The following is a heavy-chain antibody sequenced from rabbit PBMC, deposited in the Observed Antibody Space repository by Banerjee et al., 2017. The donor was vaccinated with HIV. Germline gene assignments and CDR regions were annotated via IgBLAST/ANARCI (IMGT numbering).Heavy chain of an antibody. D-gene: IGHD8-1*01. CDR2: IGYGGNT. J-gene: IGHJ4*01. V-gene: IGHV1S45*01. CDR3: ARDRPGSGYYFDL. CDR1: GFDFSSNA. Sequence: QQQLEESGGGLVKPGGTLTLTCKASGFDFSSNAMCWVRQAPGKGLEWIGCIGYGGNTYYASWAKGRFTISKTSSTTVTLQMTSLTATDTATYLCARDRPGSGYYFDLWGQGTLVTVS.